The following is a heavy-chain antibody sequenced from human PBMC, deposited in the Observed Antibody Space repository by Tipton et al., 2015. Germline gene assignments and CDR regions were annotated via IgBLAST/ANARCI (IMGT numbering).Heavy chain of an antibody. CDR2: INPNSGGT. J-gene: IGHJ4*02. CDR1: GYTFTGYY. CDR3: ARDSPHYGDFWDY. Sequence: QSGAEVKKPGASVKVSCKASGYTFTGYYMHWVRQAPGQGLEWMGWINPNSGGTIYAPKFQGRITMSRDTSIGTAYMELSRLRSDDTAVYYCARDSPHYGDFWDYWGQGTLVTVSS. D-gene: IGHD4-17*01. V-gene: IGHV1-2*02.